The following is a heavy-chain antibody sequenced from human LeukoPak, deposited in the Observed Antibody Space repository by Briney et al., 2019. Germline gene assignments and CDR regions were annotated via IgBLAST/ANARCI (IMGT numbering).Heavy chain of an antibody. CDR1: GGSFSGYY. J-gene: IGHJ4*02. CDR3: VRDWAGQPVGYYFDY. Sequence: KSSETLSLTCAVYGGSFSGYYWSWIRQPAGKGLEWIGRIYTSGSTNYNPSLKSRVTMSVDTSKNQFSLKLSSVTAADTAVYYCVRDWAGQPVGYYFDYWGQGTLVTVSS. D-gene: IGHD6-13*01. V-gene: IGHV4-59*10. CDR2: IYTSGST.